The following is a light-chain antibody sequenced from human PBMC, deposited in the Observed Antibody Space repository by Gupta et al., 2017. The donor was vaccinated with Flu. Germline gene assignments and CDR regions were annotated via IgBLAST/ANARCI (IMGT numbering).Light chain of an antibody. CDR2: VDD. CDR3: QSYDSNNSFGV. J-gene: IGLJ2*01. Sequence: ISVTRSGGSSAGSGLNWFQQRPGSSPTTVIYVDDQRTSGGSDLVSGSIDDSSSSASLTITGLKTEDEADYYCQSYDSNNSFGVFGGGTKLTVL. CDR1: GGSSAGSG. V-gene: IGLV6-57*01.